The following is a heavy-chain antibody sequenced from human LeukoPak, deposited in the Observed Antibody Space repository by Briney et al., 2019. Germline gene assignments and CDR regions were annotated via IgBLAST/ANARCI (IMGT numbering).Heavy chain of an antibody. V-gene: IGHV3-7*01. Sequence: GGSLRLSCAASGFTFSDSWMSWVRQAPGKGLEWVANMNQDGSEKDYVDSVKGRFTISRDNARKSLHLQMGSLRAEDTAVYYCATYTHWVAGDVWGQGTTVTVSS. CDR2: MNQDGSEK. CDR1: GFTFSDSW. J-gene: IGHJ6*02. CDR3: ATYTHWVAGDV. D-gene: IGHD3-16*01.